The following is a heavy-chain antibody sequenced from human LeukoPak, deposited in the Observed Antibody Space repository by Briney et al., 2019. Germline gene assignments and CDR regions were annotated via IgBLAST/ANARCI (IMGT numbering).Heavy chain of an antibody. Sequence: ASVKVSCKASGYTFTSYDINWVRQATGQGLEWMGWMNPNSGNTGYAQKFQGRVTMTEDTSTDTAYMELSSLGSEDTAVYYCATSGVYSGYDFDYWGQGTLVTVSS. CDR2: MNPNSGNT. D-gene: IGHD5-12*01. J-gene: IGHJ4*02. CDR3: ATSGVYSGYDFDY. CDR1: GYTFTSYD. V-gene: IGHV1-8*01.